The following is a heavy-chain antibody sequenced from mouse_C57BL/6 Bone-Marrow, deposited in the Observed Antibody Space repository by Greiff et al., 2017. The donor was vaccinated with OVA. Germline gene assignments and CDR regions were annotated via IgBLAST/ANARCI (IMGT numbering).Heavy chain of an antibody. V-gene: IGHV2-6-1*01. Sequence: VQLQQSGPGLVAPSQSLSITCTVSGFSLTSYGVHWVRQPPGKGLEWLVVIWSDGSTTYNSALKSRLSISKDNSKSQVFLKMNSLQTDDTAMYYCARQGLRRNYAMDYWGQGTSVTVSS. CDR1: GFSLTSYG. D-gene: IGHD2-4*01. J-gene: IGHJ4*01. CDR2: IWSDGST. CDR3: ARQGLRRNYAMDY.